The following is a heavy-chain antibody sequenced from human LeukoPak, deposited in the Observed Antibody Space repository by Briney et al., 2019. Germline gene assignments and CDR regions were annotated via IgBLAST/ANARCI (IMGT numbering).Heavy chain of an antibody. CDR3: ARGRARDGSFPWLDS. Sequence: SEALSLTCSVSGDSIGSYYWTWIRQSAGKGLEWIGYIFYSGSTNYSPSLKSRVTISVDTSNNQFSLQLRSVTAADTAIYYCARGRARDGSFPWLDSWGQGTLVTVSS. J-gene: IGHJ5*01. D-gene: IGHD3-10*01. V-gene: IGHV4-59*01. CDR2: IFYSGST. CDR1: GDSIGSYY.